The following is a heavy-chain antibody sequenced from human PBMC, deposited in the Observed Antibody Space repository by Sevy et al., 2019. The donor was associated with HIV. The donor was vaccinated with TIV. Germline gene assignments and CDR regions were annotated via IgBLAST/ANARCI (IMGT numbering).Heavy chain of an antibody. J-gene: IGHJ3*02. D-gene: IGHD3-22*01. CDR2: IYYSGST. CDR1: GGSISSYY. CDR3: ASSYYYDSSGYSLDI. Sequence: SETLSLTCTVSGGSISSYYWSWIRQPPWKGLEWIGYIYYSGSTNYNPSLKSRVTISVDTSKNPFSLKLSSVTAADTAVYYCASSYYYDSSGYSLDIWGQGTMVTVSS. V-gene: IGHV4-59*08.